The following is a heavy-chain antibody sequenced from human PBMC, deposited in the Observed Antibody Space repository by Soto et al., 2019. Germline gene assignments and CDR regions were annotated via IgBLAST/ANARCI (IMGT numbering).Heavy chain of an antibody. Sequence: ASVKVSCKASGYSFTDYHIHWVRQAPGQGLEWLGRINPKSGGTSTAQKFQGWVTMTTDTSISTASLELTRLTSDDTAIYYCARGDCTDCYNGVCSFFCNLDMDVWGDGTTVTVSS. V-gene: IGHV1-2*04. CDR1: GYSFTDYH. CDR3: ARGDCTDCYNGVCSFFCNLDMDV. J-gene: IGHJ6*04. CDR2: INPKSGGT. D-gene: IGHD2-8*01.